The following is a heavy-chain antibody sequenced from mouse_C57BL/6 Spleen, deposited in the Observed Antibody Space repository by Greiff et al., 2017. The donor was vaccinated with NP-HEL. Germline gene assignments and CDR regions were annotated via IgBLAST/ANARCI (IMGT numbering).Heavy chain of an antibody. CDR3: ARNDGYPHWYFDV. CDR2: INPNNGGT. D-gene: IGHD2-3*01. J-gene: IGHJ1*03. CDR1: GYTFTDYY. V-gene: IGHV1-26*01. Sequence: EVQLQQSGPELVKPGASVKISCKASGYTFTDYYMNWVKQSHGKSLEWIGDINPNNGGTSYNQKFKGKATLTVDKSSSTAYMELRSLTSEDSAVYYCARNDGYPHWYFDVWGTGTTVTVSS.